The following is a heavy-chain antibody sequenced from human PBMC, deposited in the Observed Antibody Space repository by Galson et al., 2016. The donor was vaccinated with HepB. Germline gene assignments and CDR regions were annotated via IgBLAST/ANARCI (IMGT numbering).Heavy chain of an antibody. Sequence: SLRLSCAASGFILSSYGMEWVRQAPGKGLEWVSGINERGTTFYADSVKGRFTISRDNSKNTLYLQMNSLRAEDTAIYYCLNCYASGSYFYWGQGTLVTVSS. J-gene: IGHJ4*02. CDR2: INERGTT. V-gene: IGHV3-23*01. D-gene: IGHD3-10*01. CDR3: LNCYASGSYFY. CDR1: GFILSSYG.